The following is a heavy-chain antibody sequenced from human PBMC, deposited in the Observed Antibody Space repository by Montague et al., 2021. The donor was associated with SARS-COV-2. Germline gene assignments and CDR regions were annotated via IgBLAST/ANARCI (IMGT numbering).Heavy chain of an antibody. Sequence: SETLSLTCTVSGGSISSSSYFWCWIRQPPGKGLEWIGSIYYSGSTYYNPSLNSRVTISVDTSKNQFSLKLSSVTAADTAVYYCARAFIAAAGTTSFDYWGQGTLVTVSS. CDR2: IYYSGST. CDR1: GGSISSSSYF. V-gene: IGHV4-39*01. J-gene: IGHJ4*02. D-gene: IGHD6-13*01. CDR3: ARAFIAAAGTTSFDY.